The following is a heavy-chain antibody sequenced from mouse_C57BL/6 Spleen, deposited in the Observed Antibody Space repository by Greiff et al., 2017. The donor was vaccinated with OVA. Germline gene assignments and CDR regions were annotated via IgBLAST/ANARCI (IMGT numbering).Heavy chain of an antibody. Sequence: VQLQQSGTVLARPGASVKMSCKTSGYTFTSYWMHWVKQRPGQGLEWIGAIYPGNSDTSYNQKFKGKAKLTAVTSASTAYMELSSLTNEDSAVYYCTGYYYGSSYVSYWYFDVWGTGTTVTVSS. CDR2: IYPGNSDT. CDR1: GYTFTSYW. J-gene: IGHJ1*03. CDR3: TGYYYGSSYVSYWYFDV. V-gene: IGHV1-5*01. D-gene: IGHD1-1*01.